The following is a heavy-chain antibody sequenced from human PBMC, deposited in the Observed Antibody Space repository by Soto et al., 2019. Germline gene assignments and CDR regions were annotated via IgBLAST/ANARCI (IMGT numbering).Heavy chain of an antibody. D-gene: IGHD3-10*01. V-gene: IGHV1-18*01. CDR3: ARGVRLWFGELSTHGFDP. Sequence: GASVKVSCKASGYTFTSYGISWVRQAPGQGLEWMGWISAYNGNTNYAQKFQGRVTMTRNTSISTAYMELSSLRSEDTAVYYCARGVRLWFGELSTHGFDPWGQGTLVTVSS. CDR2: ISAYNGNT. J-gene: IGHJ5*02. CDR1: GYTFTSYG.